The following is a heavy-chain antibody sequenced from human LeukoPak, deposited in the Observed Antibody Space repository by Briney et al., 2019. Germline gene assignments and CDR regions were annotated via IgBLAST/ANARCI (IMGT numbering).Heavy chain of an antibody. Sequence: GGSLRLSCAASGFTFSSYAMSWVRQAPGKGLEWVSAISGSGGSTYYADSVKGRFTISRDNAKNSLYLQMNSLRAEDTAVYYCAELGITMIGGVWGKGTTVTISS. CDR3: AELGITMIGGV. J-gene: IGHJ6*04. D-gene: IGHD3-10*02. V-gene: IGHV3-23*01. CDR1: GFTFSSYA. CDR2: ISGSGGST.